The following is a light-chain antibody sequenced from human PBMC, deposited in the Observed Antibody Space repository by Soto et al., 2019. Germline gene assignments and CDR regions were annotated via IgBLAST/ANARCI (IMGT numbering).Light chain of an antibody. CDR2: AAS. Sequence: DIQMTQSPSSLFASVGDRVTITCRASQSISTYLNWYQQRPGKAPRLLIYAASSLQSGVQSRFSGSGSGTDFTLTISSLQPEDFATYYCQRSYRSISFGQGTRLEMK. CDR1: QSISTY. V-gene: IGKV1-39*01. CDR3: QRSYRSIS. J-gene: IGKJ5*01.